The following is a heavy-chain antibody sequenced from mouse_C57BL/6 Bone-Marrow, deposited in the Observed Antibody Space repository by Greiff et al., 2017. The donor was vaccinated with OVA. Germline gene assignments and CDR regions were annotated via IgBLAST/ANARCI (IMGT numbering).Heavy chain of an antibody. J-gene: IGHJ2*01. CDR1: GYTFTSYW. CDR3: ERPSPGSCFDY. Sequence: VQLQQPGAELVKPGASVKLSCKASGYTFTSYWMHWVKQRPGQGLEWIGMIHPNSGSTNYNEKFKSKATLTVDKSSSTAYMQLSSLTSEDSAVYYCERPSPGSCFDYWGQGTTLTVSS. CDR2: IHPNSGST. V-gene: IGHV1-64*01. D-gene: IGHD1-1*01.